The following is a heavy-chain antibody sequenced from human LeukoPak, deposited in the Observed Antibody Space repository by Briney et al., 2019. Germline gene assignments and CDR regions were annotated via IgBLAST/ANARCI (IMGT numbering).Heavy chain of an antibody. CDR1: DVSISSGIYY. V-gene: IGHV4-39*07. D-gene: IGHD6-13*01. CDR3: LRIAAGGTE. J-gene: IGHJ1*01. CDR2: ISYSGTT. Sequence: SETLSLTCSVSDVSISSGIYYWGWIRQPPGRGLEWIGSISYSGTTFYTPSLKSRGTISVDTSKNQFSLTLASVTAADTGVYFCLRIAAGGTEWGQGTLVTVSS.